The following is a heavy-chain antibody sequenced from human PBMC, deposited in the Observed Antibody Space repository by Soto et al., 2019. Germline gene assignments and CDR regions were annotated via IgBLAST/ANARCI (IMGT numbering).Heavy chain of an antibody. CDR3: AKDLFNYYGSGSYYNEFDY. V-gene: IGHV3-30*18. Sequence: QVQLVESGGGVVQPGRSLRLSCAASGFTFSSYGMHWVRQAPGKGLEWVAVISYDGSNKYYADSVKGRSTISRDNSKNTLYLQMNSLRAEDTAVYYCAKDLFNYYGSGSYYNEFDYWGQGTLVTVSS. J-gene: IGHJ4*02. CDR2: ISYDGSNK. D-gene: IGHD3-10*01. CDR1: GFTFSSYG.